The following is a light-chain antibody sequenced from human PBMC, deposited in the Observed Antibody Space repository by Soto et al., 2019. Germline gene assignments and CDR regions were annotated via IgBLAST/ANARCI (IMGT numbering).Light chain of an antibody. J-gene: IGKJ1*01. Sequence: AIPMTQSPSSLSASVGDRVTITCRASQDIRNELGWYQQKPGKDPKLLIYAASSLQSGVPSRFSGSGSGTDFTLTISSLQPEDFATYYCLQDYDYPWTFGEGTKVEIK. CDR3: LQDYDYPWT. CDR1: QDIRNE. CDR2: AAS. V-gene: IGKV1-6*01.